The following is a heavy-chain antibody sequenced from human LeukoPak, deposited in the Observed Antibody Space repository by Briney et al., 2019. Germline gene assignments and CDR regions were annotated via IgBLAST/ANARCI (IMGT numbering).Heavy chain of an antibody. V-gene: IGHV3-30*02. D-gene: IGHD2-15*01. J-gene: IGHJ6*03. CDR1: GFTFSAYG. Sequence: GGSLRLSCAASGFTFSAYGMQWVRQAPGKGLGWVAFIRYDGSNKYYADSVKGRFTISRDNSKNTLYLQMNSLRAEDTAVYYCAKGQYCSGGSCYPNLDYYYYMDVWGKGTTVTVSS. CDR2: IRYDGSNK. CDR3: AKGQYCSGGSCYPNLDYYYYMDV.